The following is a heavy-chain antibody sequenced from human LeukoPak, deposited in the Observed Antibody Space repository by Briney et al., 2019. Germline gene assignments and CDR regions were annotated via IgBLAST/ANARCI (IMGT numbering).Heavy chain of an antibody. J-gene: IGHJ5*02. D-gene: IGHD4-11*01. Sequence: GESLKISCKASSYNFASYWIGWVRQMPGKGLEWMGLIYPGGSQTIYSPSFQGQVTISVDWSTSTVYLQRNTLKASDTAMYYCARRDYTSVWFDPWGQGTLVTVSS. CDR2: IYPGGSQT. CDR3: ARRDYTSVWFDP. CDR1: SYNFASYW. V-gene: IGHV5-51*01.